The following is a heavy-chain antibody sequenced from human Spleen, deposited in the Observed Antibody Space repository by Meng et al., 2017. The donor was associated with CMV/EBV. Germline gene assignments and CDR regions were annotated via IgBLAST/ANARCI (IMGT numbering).Heavy chain of an antibody. D-gene: IGHD5-24*01. J-gene: IGHJ4*02. CDR2: ISYDGSNK. CDR3: ARNMANTMIGDY. CDR1: GFTFSGYA. V-gene: IGHV3-30-3*01. Sequence: GESLKISCAASGFTFSGYAMHWVRQAPGKGPEWVAVISYDGSNKYYADSVKGRFTISRDNSKNTLYLQMNSLRAEDTAVYYCARNMANTMIGDYWGQGTLVTVSS.